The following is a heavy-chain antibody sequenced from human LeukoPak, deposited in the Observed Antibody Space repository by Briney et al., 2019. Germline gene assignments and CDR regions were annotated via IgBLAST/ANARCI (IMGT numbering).Heavy chain of an antibody. V-gene: IGHV3-66*01. CDR3: ARANRRQQLVFDY. Sequence: PGGSLRLSCAASGFTVSSNYMSWVRQAPGKGLEWVSVIYSGGSTYYADSVKGRFTISRDNSKNTLYLQMNSLRAEDTAVYYCARANRRQQLVFDYWGQGTLVTVSS. J-gene: IGHJ4*02. CDR1: GFTVSSNY. D-gene: IGHD6-13*01. CDR2: IYSGGST.